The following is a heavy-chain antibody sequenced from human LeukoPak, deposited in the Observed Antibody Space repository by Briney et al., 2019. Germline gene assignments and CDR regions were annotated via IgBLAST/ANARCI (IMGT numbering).Heavy chain of an antibody. CDR2: ISGSGGST. D-gene: IGHD2-2*01. J-gene: IGHJ3*02. CDR1: GFTFSSYA. Sequence: GGSLRLSCAASGFTFSSYAMSWVRQAPGKGLEWVSAISGSGGSTYYADSVKGRFTISRDNSKNTLYLQMNSLRAEDTAVYYCAKEGALGYCSSTSCEDAFDIWGQGQWSPSRQ. CDR3: AKEGALGYCSSTSCEDAFDI. V-gene: IGHV3-23*01.